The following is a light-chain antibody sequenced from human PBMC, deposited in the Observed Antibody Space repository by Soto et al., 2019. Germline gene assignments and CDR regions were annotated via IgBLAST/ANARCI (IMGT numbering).Light chain of an antibody. Sequence: EIVLTQSPGTLSLSPGERATLSCRASASLSTNSLAWYQQKPGQPPRLLIHDASTRHTDIPDRFSGSGSGTDFALTISGLEPEDFAVYYCQQYCGSPITFGPGTNVEIK. CDR2: DAS. CDR1: ASLSTNS. CDR3: QQYCGSPIT. V-gene: IGKV3-20*01. J-gene: IGKJ3*01.